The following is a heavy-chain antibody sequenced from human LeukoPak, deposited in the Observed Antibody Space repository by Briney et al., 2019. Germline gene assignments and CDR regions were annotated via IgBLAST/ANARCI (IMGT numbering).Heavy chain of an antibody. CDR1: GFTFSSYS. Sequence: GGSLRLSCAASGFTFSSYSMNWVRQAPGKGLEWVTSISSSSSYIYYADSVKGRFTISRDNAKNSLYLQMNSLRAEDTAVYYCARDGGIVGASDCWGQGTLVTVSS. CDR2: ISSSSSYI. D-gene: IGHD1-26*01. V-gene: IGHV3-21*01. J-gene: IGHJ4*02. CDR3: ARDGGIVGASDC.